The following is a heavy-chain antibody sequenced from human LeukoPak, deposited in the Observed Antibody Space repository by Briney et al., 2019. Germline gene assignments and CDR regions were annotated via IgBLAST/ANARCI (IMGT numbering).Heavy chain of an antibody. D-gene: IGHD1-7*01. V-gene: IGHV5-51*01. CDR2: IYPGDSDT. J-gene: IGHJ3*02. CDR3: ARPMELRNDAFDI. CDR1: GYSFSSYW. Sequence: PGESLKISCKGSGYSFSSYWIGWVRQMPGKGLEWMGIIYPGDSDTRYSPSFQGQVTISADKSISTAYLQWSSLKASDTAMYYCARPMELRNDAFDIWGQGTMVTVSS.